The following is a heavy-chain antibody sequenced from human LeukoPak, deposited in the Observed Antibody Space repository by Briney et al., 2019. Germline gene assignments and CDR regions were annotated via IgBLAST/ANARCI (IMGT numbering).Heavy chain of an antibody. CDR1: GGSISSGGYY. Sequence: SETLSLICTVSGGSISSGGYYWSWIRQHPGKGLEWIGYIYYSGSTYYNPSLKSRVTISVDTSKNQFSLKLSSVTAADTAVYYCARQNYETSSNDQNWFDPWGQGTLVTVSS. J-gene: IGHJ5*02. CDR2: IYYSGST. V-gene: IGHV4-31*03. CDR3: ARQNYETSSNDQNWFDP. D-gene: IGHD3-16*01.